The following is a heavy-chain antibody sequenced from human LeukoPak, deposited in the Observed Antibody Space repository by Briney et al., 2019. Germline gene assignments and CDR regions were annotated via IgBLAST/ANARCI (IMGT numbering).Heavy chain of an antibody. Sequence: SQTLSLTCAISGDSVSSNSAAWIWIRQSPSRGLEWLGRTYYRSKWYNDYAVSVKSRITINPDTSKNQFSLQLNSVTPEDTAVYYCARGGGYGDYGMDVWGQGTTVTVSS. J-gene: IGHJ6*02. CDR1: GDSVSSNSAA. CDR2: TYYRSKWYN. D-gene: IGHD3-16*01. CDR3: ARGGGYGDYGMDV. V-gene: IGHV6-1*01.